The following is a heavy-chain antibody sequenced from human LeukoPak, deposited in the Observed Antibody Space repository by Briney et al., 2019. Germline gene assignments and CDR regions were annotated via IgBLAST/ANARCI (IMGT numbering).Heavy chain of an antibody. CDR1: GGTFSSYA. CDR2: IIPIFGTA. Sequence: SVKVSCKASGGTFSSYAISWVRQAPGQGLAWMGGIIPIFGTANYTQKFQGRVTITTDESTSTAYMELSSLTSEDTAVYYCARDGRLAGATPSTAWFDPWGQGTLVTVSS. D-gene: IGHD1-26*01. V-gene: IGHV1-69*05. J-gene: IGHJ5*02. CDR3: ARDGRLAGATPSTAWFDP.